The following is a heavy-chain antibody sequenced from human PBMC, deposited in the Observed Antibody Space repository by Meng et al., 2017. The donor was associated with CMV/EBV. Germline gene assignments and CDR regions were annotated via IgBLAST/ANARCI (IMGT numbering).Heavy chain of an antibody. CDR3: ARPIAAAGNDYYGMDV. CDR2: TYPGDSDT. V-gene: IGHV5-51*01. J-gene: IGHJ6*02. Sequence: KVSCKGSGYSFTSYWIGWVRQMPGKGLEWMGITYPGDSDTRYSPSFQGQVTISADKSISTAYLQWSSLKASDTAMYYCARPIAAAGNDYYGMDVWGQGTTVTVSS. CDR1: GYSFTSYW. D-gene: IGHD6-13*01.